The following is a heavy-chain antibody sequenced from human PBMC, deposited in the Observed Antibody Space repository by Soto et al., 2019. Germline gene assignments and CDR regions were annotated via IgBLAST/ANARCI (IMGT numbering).Heavy chain of an antibody. CDR3: ARALYYYDSSGYFNWFDP. CDR2: IIPIFGTA. Sequence: ASVKVSCKASGGTFSIYAISWVRQAPGQGLEWMGGIIPIFGTANYAQKFQGRVTITADESTSTAYMELSSLRSEDTAVYYCARALYYYDSSGYFNWFDPWGQGTLVTVSS. CDR1: GGTFSIYA. V-gene: IGHV1-69*13. D-gene: IGHD3-22*01. J-gene: IGHJ5*02.